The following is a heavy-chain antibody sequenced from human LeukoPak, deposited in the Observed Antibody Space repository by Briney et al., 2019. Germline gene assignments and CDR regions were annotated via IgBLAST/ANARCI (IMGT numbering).Heavy chain of an antibody. D-gene: IGHD3-10*01. J-gene: IGHJ4*02. CDR3: AGGPAVLLWS. V-gene: IGHV4-59*01. CDR2: IYYSGST. CDR1: GGSISSYY. Sequence: SETLSLTCTVSGGSISSYYWSWIRQPPGKGLEWIGYIYYSGSTNYNPSLQSRVTISVDTSKNQFSLKLSSVTAADTAVYYCAGGPAVLLWSWGQGTLVTVPS.